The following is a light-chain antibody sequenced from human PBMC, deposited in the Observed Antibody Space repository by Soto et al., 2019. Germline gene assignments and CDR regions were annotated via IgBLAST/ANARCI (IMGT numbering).Light chain of an antibody. CDR1: QSVSSN. CDR2: DAS. CDR3: QQYKRWPRT. J-gene: IGKJ1*01. Sequence: EIVMTQSPATLSVSPGERATLSCRASQSVSSNFAWYQQKPGQAPRLLIYDASTRATGIPARFSGSGSGTEFPLTISSLQSEDFAVYYCQQYKRWPRTFGHGTKVEIK. V-gene: IGKV3-15*01.